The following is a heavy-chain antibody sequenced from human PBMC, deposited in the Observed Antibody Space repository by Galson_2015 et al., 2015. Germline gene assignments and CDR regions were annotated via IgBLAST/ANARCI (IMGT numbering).Heavy chain of an antibody. D-gene: IGHD1-26*01. CDR2: ISYDGSNK. CDR3: ARDQKAGATRLLSTDAFDI. CDR1: GFTSSSYA. V-gene: IGHV3-30-3*01. Sequence: SLRLSCAASGFTSSSYAMHWVRQAPGKGLEWVAVISYDGSNKYYADSVKGRFTISRDNSKNTLYLQMNSLRAEDTAVYYCARDQKAGATRLLSTDAFDIWGQGTMVTVPS. J-gene: IGHJ3*02.